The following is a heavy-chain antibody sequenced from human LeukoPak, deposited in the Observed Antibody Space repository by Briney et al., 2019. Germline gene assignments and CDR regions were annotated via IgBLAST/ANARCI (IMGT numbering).Heavy chain of an antibody. CDR2: IWYDGSNK. CDR1: GFTFSSYG. V-gene: IGHV3-33*01. Sequence: PGRSLRLSCAASGFTFSSYGMHRVRQAPGKGLEWVAVIWYDGSNKYYADSVKGRFTISRDNSKNTLYLQMNSLRAEDTAVYYCARDDGGSGTSGTFDYWGQGTLVTVSS. CDR3: ARDDGGSGTSGTFDY. J-gene: IGHJ4*02. D-gene: IGHD1-26*01.